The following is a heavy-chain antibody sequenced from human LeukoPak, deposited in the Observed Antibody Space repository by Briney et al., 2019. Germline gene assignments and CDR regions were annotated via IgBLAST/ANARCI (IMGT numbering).Heavy chain of an antibody. V-gene: IGHV1-69*04. CDR2: IIPILGIA. D-gene: IGHD3-10*01. CDR1: GGTFSSYA. Sequence: GASVKVSCKASGGTFSSYAVSWVRQAPGQGLEWMGRIIPILGIANYAQKFQGRVTITADKSTSTAYMELSSLRSEDTAVYYCACITLPQDYYYGMDVWGQRTTGTVSS. J-gene: IGHJ6*02. CDR3: ACITLPQDYYYGMDV.